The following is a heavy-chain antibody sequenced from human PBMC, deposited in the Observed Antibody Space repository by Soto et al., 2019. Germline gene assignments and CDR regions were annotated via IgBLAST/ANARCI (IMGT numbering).Heavy chain of an antibody. CDR3: AREDQWLPDY. CDR2: VNPSGGTT. J-gene: IGHJ4*02. V-gene: IGHV1-46*01. CDR1: GYIFTTSA. D-gene: IGHD6-19*01. Sequence: QVQLVQSEAELKQPGASVKISCKASGYIFTTSAIHWVRQAPGQGLEWMGIVNPSGGTTTYAQKFQGRVTMTRDTYTTTVYIELSSLRFDDTAVYYCAREDQWLPDYWGQGTLVSVSS.